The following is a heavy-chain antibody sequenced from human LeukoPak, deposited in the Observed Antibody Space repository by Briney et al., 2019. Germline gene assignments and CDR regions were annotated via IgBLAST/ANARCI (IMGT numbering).Heavy chain of an antibody. CDR3: ARAHKLNDYGDYLGFGY. D-gene: IGHD4-17*01. J-gene: IGHJ4*02. CDR2: IYYSGST. Sequence: PSETLSLTCTVSGGSISGYYWSWIRQPPGKGLEWIGYIYYSGSTSYNPSLKSRVTISVDTSKNQFSLKLNSVTAADTAVYYCARAHKLNDYGDYLGFGYWGQGTLVTVSS. CDR1: GGSISGYY. V-gene: IGHV4-59*01.